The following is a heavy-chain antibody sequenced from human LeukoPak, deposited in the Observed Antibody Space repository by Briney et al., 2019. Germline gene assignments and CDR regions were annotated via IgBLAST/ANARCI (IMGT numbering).Heavy chain of an antibody. CDR2: IIPILGIA. J-gene: IGHJ4*02. CDR1: GGTFSSYA. Sequence: SVKVSCKASGGTFSSYAISWVRQAPGQGLEWMGRIIPILGIANYAQKFQGRVTITADKSTSTAYMELSSLRPEDTAVYYCARDGYYYDSSGYNYWGQGTLVTVSS. CDR3: ARDGYYYDSSGYNY. V-gene: IGHV1-69*04. D-gene: IGHD3-22*01.